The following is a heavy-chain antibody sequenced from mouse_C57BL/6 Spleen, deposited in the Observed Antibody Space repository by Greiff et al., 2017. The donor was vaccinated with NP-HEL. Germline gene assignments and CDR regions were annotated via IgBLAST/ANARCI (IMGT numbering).Heavy chain of an antibody. CDR2: IDPETGGT. V-gene: IGHV1-15*01. J-gene: IGHJ3*01. D-gene: IGHD2-4*01. Sequence: VQLHQSGAELVRPGASVTLSCKASGYTFTDYEMHWVKQTPVHGLEWIGAIDPETGGTAYNQKFKGKAILTADKSSSPAYMELRSLTSEDSAGYYCTRSGYDYDGVWFAYWGQGTLVTVSA. CDR1: GYTFTDYE. CDR3: TRSGYDYDGVWFAY.